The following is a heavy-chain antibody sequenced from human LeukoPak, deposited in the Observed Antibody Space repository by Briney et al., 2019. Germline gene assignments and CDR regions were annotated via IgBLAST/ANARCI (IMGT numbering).Heavy chain of an antibody. CDR3: ARGDVLGIAVAGPLYFDY. CDR2: INPNSGGT. Sequence: ASVKVSCKASGYTSTGYYMHWVRQAPGQGLEWMGWINPNSGGTNYAQKFQGWVTMTRDTSISTAYMELSRLRSDDTAVYYCARGDVLGIAVAGPLYFDYWGQGTLVTVSS. J-gene: IGHJ4*02. CDR1: GYTSTGYY. V-gene: IGHV1-2*04. D-gene: IGHD6-19*01.